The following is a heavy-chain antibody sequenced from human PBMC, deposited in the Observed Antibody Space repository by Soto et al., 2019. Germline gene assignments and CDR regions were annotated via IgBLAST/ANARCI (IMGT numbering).Heavy chain of an antibody. CDR3: ASIIAAPNAGYYGMDV. CDR1: GYSFTSYW. V-gene: IGHV5-10-1*01. J-gene: IGHJ6*02. D-gene: IGHD6-6*01. Sequence: HGESLKISCKGSGYSFTSYWISWVRQMPGKGLEWMGRIDPSDSYTNYSPSFQGHVTISADKSISTAYLQWSSLKASDTAMYYCASIIAAPNAGYYGMDVWGQGTTVTVSS. CDR2: IDPSDSYT.